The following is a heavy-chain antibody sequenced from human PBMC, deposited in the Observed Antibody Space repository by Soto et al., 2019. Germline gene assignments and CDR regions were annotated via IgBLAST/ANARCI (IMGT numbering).Heavy chain of an antibody. CDR3: ARWWSLGYCSGGSCYYYGMDV. J-gene: IGHJ6*02. CDR1: GFTFSSYW. V-gene: IGHV3-7*03. CDR2: IKQDGSEK. D-gene: IGHD2-15*01. Sequence: GGSLRLSCAASGFTFSSYWMSWVRQAPGKGLEWVANIKQDGSEKYYVDSVKGRFTISRDNAKNSLYLQMNSLRAEDTAVYYCARWWSLGYCSGGSCYYYGMDVWGQGTTVTVSS.